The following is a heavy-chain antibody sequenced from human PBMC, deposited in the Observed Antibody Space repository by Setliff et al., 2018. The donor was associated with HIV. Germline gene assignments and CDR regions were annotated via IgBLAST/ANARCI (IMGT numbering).Heavy chain of an antibody. CDR2: ISSSSSYI. CDR1: GFTFSSYS. V-gene: IGHV3-21*01. CDR3: ARGTLRGPDAFDI. D-gene: IGHD1-7*01. J-gene: IGHJ3*02. Sequence: PVGSLRLSCAASGFTFSSYSMNWVRQAPGKGLEWVSSISSSSSYIYYADSVKGRFTISRGNAKNSLYLQMNSLRAEDTAVYYCARGTLRGPDAFDIWGQGTMVTVSS.